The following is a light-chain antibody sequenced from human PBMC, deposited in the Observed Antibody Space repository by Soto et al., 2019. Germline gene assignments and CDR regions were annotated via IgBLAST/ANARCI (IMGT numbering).Light chain of an antibody. Sequence: LTQPASVSGSPGQSITISCTGTSEDVGAHNFVSWYQQHPGKAPKVLIYEVTIRPPGVSYRFSASKSGNTAYLTISGLQPEDEADYYCNSYTNTAARVFGTGTKVTVL. CDR1: SEDVGAHNF. CDR3: NSYTNTAARV. V-gene: IGLV2-14*01. J-gene: IGLJ1*01. CDR2: EVT.